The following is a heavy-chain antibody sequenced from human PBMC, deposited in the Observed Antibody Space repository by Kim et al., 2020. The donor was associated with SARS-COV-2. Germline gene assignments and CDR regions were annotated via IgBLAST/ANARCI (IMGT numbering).Heavy chain of an antibody. Sequence: KSHADSLRGRFTISRDNAKNLLYLQIHNLGVDDTAVYYCARDADSGSRDYWGQGTLVTVSS. J-gene: IGHJ4*02. CDR2: K. CDR3: ARDADSGSRDY. V-gene: IGHV3-21*06. D-gene: IGHD1-26*01.